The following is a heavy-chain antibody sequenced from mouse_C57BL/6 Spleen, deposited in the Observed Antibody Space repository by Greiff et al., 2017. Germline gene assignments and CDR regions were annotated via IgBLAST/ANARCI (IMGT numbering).Heavy chain of an antibody. CDR1: GYTFTDYE. D-gene: IGHD2-1*01. CDR2: IDPETGGT. Sequence: QVQLQQSGAELVRPGASVTLSCKASGYTFTDYEMHWVKQTPVHGLEWIGAIDPETGGTAYNQKFKGKAILTADKSSRTAYMELRSLTSEDSAVYYCTSGNIYAMDYWGQGTSVTVSS. J-gene: IGHJ4*01. V-gene: IGHV1-15*01. CDR3: TSGNIYAMDY.